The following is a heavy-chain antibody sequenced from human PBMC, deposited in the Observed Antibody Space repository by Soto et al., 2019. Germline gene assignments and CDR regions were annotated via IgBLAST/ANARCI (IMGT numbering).Heavy chain of an antibody. CDR3: ARLLYNDYDSSGYYFDY. V-gene: IGHV4-39*01. CDR2: IYYSGST. D-gene: IGHD3-22*01. CDR1: GGSISSSSYY. J-gene: IGHJ4*02. Sequence: QLQLQESGPGLVKPSETLSLTCTVSGGSISSSSYYWGWIRQPPGKGLEWIGSIYYSGSTYYNPSLKSRVTISIDTSKNQFSLKLSSVTAADTAVYYCARLLYNDYDSSGYYFDYWGQGTLVTVSS.